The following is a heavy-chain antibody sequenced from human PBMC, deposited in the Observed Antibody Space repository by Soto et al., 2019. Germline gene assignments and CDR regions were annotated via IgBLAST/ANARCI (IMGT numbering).Heavy chain of an antibody. CDR3: ARALVATNAFDY. Sequence: QVQVEQSGAEVKKPGSSVKVSCKASGDTFSSYGFTWVRQAPGQGLEWMGGIIPILRTANYAQKFQGRVTITADESTSTAYMELSSLRSEDTAVYYCARALVATNAFDYWGQETLVTVSS. D-gene: IGHD5-12*01. J-gene: IGHJ4*02. V-gene: IGHV1-69*11. CDR1: GDTFSSYG. CDR2: IIPILRTA.